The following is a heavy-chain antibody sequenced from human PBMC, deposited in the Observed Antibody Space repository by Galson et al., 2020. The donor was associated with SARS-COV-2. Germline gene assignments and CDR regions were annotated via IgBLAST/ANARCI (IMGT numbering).Heavy chain of an antibody. CDR1: GFTFSSYG. J-gene: IGHJ4*02. Sequence: GGSLRLTCAASGFTFSSYGMNWVRQAPGKGLEWVSYISSSGSAIYYADSVKGRFTISRDNAKHALYLQMNSLRDEDTAVYYCARDLVGSNSLSSYWGQGTLVTVSS. CDR2: ISSSGSAI. V-gene: IGHV3-48*02. D-gene: IGHD6-13*01. CDR3: ARDLVGSNSLSSY.